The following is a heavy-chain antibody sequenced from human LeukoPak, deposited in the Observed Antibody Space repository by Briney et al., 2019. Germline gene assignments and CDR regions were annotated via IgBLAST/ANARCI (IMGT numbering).Heavy chain of an antibody. Sequence: GGSQRLSCAASGFKFSDHYIDWVRQAPGKGLEWVSAISGSGGSTYYADSVKGRFTIPRDNSKNTLYLQMNSLRTEDTAVYYCAKELDYWGQGTLVTVSS. CDR2: ISGSGGST. J-gene: IGHJ4*02. V-gene: IGHV3-23*01. CDR1: GFKFSDHY. CDR3: AKELDY.